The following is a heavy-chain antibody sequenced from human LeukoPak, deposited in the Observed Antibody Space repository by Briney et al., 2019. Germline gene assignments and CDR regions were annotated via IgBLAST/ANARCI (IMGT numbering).Heavy chain of an antibody. CDR2: ISGSGGST. V-gene: IGHV3-23*01. J-gene: IGHJ6*03. CDR1: GFTFSSYA. Sequence: GGSLRLSCAASGFTFSSYAMSWARQAPGKGLEWVSAISGSGGSTYYADSAKGRFTISRDNSKNTLYLQMNSLRAEDTAVYYCARVFSPYYDFWGGYYYYYMDVWGKGTTVTVS. CDR3: ARVFSPYYDFWGGYYYYYMDV. D-gene: IGHD3-3*01.